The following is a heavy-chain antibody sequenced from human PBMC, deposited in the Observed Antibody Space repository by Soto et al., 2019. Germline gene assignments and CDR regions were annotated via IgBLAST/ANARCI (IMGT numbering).Heavy chain of an antibody. CDR1: GCTFDDYA. V-gene: IGHV3-9*01. CDR2: IRWNRRSI. J-gene: IGHJ6*02. Sequence: GGSRRLSCAASGCTFDDYAMHWVRQAPGKGLEWVSGIRWNRRSIGYADSVKGRFTISRDNAKNSLYLQMNSLRAEDTALYYCAKDMGSSSWYGDYYYGRDVWGQGTTVTVSS. D-gene: IGHD6-13*01. CDR3: AKDMGSSSWYGDYYYGRDV.